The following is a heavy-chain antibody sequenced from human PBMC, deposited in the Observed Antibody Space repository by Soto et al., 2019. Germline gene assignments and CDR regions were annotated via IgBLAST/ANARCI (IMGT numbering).Heavy chain of an antibody. CDR1: GYTFTSYY. V-gene: IGHV1-46*01. D-gene: IGHD4-17*01. CDR3: AREPVRFYGDAETFN. CDR2: INPSGGST. Sequence: ASVKVSCKASGYTFTSYYMHWVRQAPGQGLEWMGIINPSGGSTSYAQKFQGRVTMTRDTSTSTVYMELSSLRSEDTAVCYCAREPVRFYGDAETFNWGQGTLVTVSS. J-gene: IGHJ4*02.